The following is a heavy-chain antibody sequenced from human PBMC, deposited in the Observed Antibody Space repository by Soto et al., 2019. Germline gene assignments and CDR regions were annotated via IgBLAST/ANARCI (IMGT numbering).Heavy chain of an antibody. Sequence: EVQLVESGGGLVQPGGSLRLSCAASGFTFSSYSMNWVRQAPGKGLEWVSYISSSSSTIYYADSVKGRFTISRDNAKNSLYLQMNSLRAEDTAVYYCARAGWELLRDYFDYWGQGTLVTVSS. CDR2: ISSSSSTI. CDR1: GFTFSSYS. CDR3: ARAGWELLRDYFDY. J-gene: IGHJ4*02. V-gene: IGHV3-48*01. D-gene: IGHD1-26*01.